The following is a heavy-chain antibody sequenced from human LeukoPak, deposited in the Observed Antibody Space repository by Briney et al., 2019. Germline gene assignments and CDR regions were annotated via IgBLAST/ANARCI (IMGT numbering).Heavy chain of an antibody. V-gene: IGHV1-18*01. CDR2: ISAYNGNT. J-gene: IGHJ4*02. Sequence: GASVKVSCKASGYTFTSYGISWVRQAPGQGLGWMGWISAYNGNTNYAQKLQGRVTMTTDTSTSTAYMELRSLRSDDTAVYYCARDISRGYCSSTSCYGDFDYWGQGTLVTVSS. CDR1: GYTFTSYG. D-gene: IGHD2-2*01. CDR3: ARDISRGYCSSTSCYGDFDY.